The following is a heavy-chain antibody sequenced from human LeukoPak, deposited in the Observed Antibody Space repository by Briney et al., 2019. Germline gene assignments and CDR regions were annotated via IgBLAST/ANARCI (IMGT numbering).Heavy chain of an antibody. J-gene: IGHJ4*02. Sequence: KPSETLSLTCTVSGGSISSSRYYWGWIRQPPGKGLEWIGSIYYSGSTYYNPSLKSRVTISVDTSKNQFSLKLSSVTAADTAVYYCARHLTTVAYFDYWGQGTLVTVSS. CDR1: GGSISSSRYY. CDR2: IYYSGST. V-gene: IGHV4-39*01. CDR3: ARHLTTVAYFDY. D-gene: IGHD4-11*01.